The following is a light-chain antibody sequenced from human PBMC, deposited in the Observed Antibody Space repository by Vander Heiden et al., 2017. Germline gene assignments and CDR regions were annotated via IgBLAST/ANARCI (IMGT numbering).Light chain of an antibody. Sequence: DIKLTQSPSFLSASVGDRVTITCRASQGISSYLAWYQPKPGKAPKLLIYAASTLQSGVPSRFSGSESGTEFTLTISSLQPEDFATYYCQQLNSYPITFGQGTRLEIK. CDR2: AAS. V-gene: IGKV1-9*01. CDR3: QQLNSYPIT. CDR1: QGISSY. J-gene: IGKJ5*01.